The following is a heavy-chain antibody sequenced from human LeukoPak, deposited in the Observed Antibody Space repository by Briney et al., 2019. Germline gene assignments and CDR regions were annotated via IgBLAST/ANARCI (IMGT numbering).Heavy chain of an antibody. D-gene: IGHD3-22*01. Sequence: ASVKVSCKASRYTFTSYDINWVRQATGQGLEWMGWMNPNSGNTGYAQKFQGRVTMTRNTSISTAYMELSSLRSEDTAVYYCARGLYYYDSSGYFSDYWGQGTLVTVSS. CDR1: RYTFTSYD. V-gene: IGHV1-8*01. CDR3: ARGLYYYDSSGYFSDY. J-gene: IGHJ4*02. CDR2: MNPNSGNT.